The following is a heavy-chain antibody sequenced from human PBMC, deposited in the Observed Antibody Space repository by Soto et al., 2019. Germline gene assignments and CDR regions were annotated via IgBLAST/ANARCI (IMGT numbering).Heavy chain of an antibody. D-gene: IGHD3-3*01. V-gene: IGHV4-59*01. J-gene: IGHJ6*02. CDR2: IYYSGST. Sequence: SETLSLTCTVSGGSISSYYWSWIRQPPGKGLEWIGYIYYSGSTNYNPSLKSRVTISVDTSKNQFSLKLSSVTAAGTAVYYCARSRFLEWLSESAYYGMDVWGQGTKVTVSS. CDR1: GGSISSYY. CDR3: ARSRFLEWLSESAYYGMDV.